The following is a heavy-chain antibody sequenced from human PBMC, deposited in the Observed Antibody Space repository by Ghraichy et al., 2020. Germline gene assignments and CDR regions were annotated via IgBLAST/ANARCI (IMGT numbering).Heavy chain of an antibody. CDR3: AKESGVDYGGNSWGFGY. Sequence: KRLEWVSAISGSGGSTYYADSVKGRFTISRDNSKNTLYLQMNSLRAEDTAVYYCAKESGVDYGGNSWGFGYWGQGTL. J-gene: IGHJ4*02. CDR2: ISGSGGST. V-gene: IGHV3-23*01. D-gene: IGHD4-23*01.